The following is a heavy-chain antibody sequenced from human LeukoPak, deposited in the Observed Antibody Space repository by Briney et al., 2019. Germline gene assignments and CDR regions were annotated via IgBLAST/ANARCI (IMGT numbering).Heavy chain of an antibody. CDR3: ARDPMVRGEGHY. CDR1: GGSISSGGYY. D-gene: IGHD3-10*01. Sequence: SETLSLTCTVSGGSISSGGYYWSWIRQPPGKGLEWIGYIYHSGSTYYNPSLKSRVTISVDRSKNQFSLKLGSVTAADTAVYYCARDPMVRGEGHYWGQGTLVTVSS. V-gene: IGHV4-30-2*01. CDR2: IYHSGST. J-gene: IGHJ4*02.